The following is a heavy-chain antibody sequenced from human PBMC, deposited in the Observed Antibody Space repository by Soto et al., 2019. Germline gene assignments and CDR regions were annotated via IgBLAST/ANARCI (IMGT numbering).Heavy chain of an antibody. V-gene: IGHV3-9*01. CDR3: AKDRLASSRGRFDV. CDR2: IGWRSFTL. Sequence: EVKLVESGGGWVQPGRSLRLSCAASGFSFDDYAMHWVRQLPGKGLEWVAGIGWRSFTLGYANSVKGRFTISRDNAQNFLYLQMDDLMAEDSALYFCAKDRLASSRGRFDVWGQGTLVTVSS. J-gene: IGHJ4*02. CDR1: GFSFDDYA. D-gene: IGHD2-21*01.